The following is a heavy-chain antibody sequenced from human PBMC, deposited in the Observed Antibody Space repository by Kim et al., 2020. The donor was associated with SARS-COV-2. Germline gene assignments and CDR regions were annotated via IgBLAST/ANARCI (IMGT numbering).Heavy chain of an antibody. CDR3: ARDPKFPYCSSTSCYGWGNY. Sequence: ASVKVSCKASGYTFTSYCISWVRQAPGQGLEWMGWISAYNGNTNYAQKLQGRVTMTTDTSTSTAYMELRSLRSDDTAVYYCARDPKFPYCSSTSCYGWGNYWGQRTLVTVSS. J-gene: IGHJ4*02. V-gene: IGHV1-18*01. CDR2: ISAYNGNT. D-gene: IGHD2-2*01. CDR1: GYTFTSYC.